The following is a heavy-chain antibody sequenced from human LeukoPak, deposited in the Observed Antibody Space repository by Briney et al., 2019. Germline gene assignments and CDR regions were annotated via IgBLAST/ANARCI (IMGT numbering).Heavy chain of an antibody. V-gene: IGHV4-30-4*01. CDR2: IYYSGST. D-gene: IGHD4-11*01. J-gene: IGHJ4*02. CDR3: ARGGYSNGERDY. CDR1: GVSISSGDYY. Sequence: SETLSLTCTVSGVSISSGDYYWSWIGQPPGQGLEWIGYIYYSGSTYYNPSLKSRVTISVDTSKNQFSLKLSSVTAADTAVYYCARGGYSNGERDYWGQGTLVTVSS.